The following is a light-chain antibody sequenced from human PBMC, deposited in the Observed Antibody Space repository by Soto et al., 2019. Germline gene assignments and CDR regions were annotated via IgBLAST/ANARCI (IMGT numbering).Light chain of an antibody. J-gene: IGKJ5*01. V-gene: IGKV3-20*01. CDR1: QSVSSSY. CDR3: QQYGSSPIT. Sequence: EIVLTQSPGTLSLSPGERATLSCRAGQSVSSSYLAWYQQQPGQAPRLLIYGASSRATGIPDRFSGSGSGTDFTLIISRLEPEDFAVYYCQQYGSSPITFGQGTRLEIK. CDR2: GAS.